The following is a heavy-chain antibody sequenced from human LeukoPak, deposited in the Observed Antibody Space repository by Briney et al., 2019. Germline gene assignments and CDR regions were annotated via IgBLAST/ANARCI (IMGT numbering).Heavy chain of an antibody. CDR2: IRYDGSNK. J-gene: IGHJ6*03. CDR1: GFTFSSYG. Sequence: GGSLRLSCAASGFTFSSYGMHWVRQAPGKGLEWVAFIRYDGSNKYYADSVKGRFTISRDNSKNTLYLQMNSLRAEDTAVYYCAKSGIGGRGKVVPHRYYYMDVWGKGTTVTVSS. V-gene: IGHV3-30*02. D-gene: IGHD3-22*01. CDR3: AKSGIGGRGKVVPHRYYYMDV.